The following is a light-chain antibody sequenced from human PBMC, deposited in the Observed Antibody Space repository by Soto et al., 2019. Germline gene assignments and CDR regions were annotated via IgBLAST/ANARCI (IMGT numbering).Light chain of an antibody. J-gene: IGLJ3*02. V-gene: IGLV2-11*01. CDR3: CSYAANYNFLV. Sequence: QSVLTQPRSVSASPGQSVTISCTGTNSDIGGYNYVSWYQQHPGKAPKVMIYDVSRRPSGVPDRFSGSKSGNTASLTISGLQAEDEADYYCCSYAANYNFLVFGGGTKLTVL. CDR2: DVS. CDR1: NSDIGGYNY.